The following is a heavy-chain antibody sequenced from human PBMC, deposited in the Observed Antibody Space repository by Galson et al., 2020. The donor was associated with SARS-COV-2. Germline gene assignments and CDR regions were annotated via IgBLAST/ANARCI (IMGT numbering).Heavy chain of an antibody. V-gene: IGHV3-23*01. Sequence: GGSLRLSCVASGFDFRSYAMSWIRQAPGKGLEWVSRISASGVTINYADSVKGRFTISRDNSKNTEHLHLGSLRAEDTAVYYCAKEEHSDGYYYMFDYWGQGTLVTVSS. CDR2: ISASGVTI. D-gene: IGHD3-22*01. J-gene: IGHJ4*02. CDR3: AKEEHSDGYYYMFDY. CDR1: GFDFRSYA.